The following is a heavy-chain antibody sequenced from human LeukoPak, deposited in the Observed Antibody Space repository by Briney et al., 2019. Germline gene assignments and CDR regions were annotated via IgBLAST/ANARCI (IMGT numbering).Heavy chain of an antibody. J-gene: IGHJ4*02. V-gene: IGHV1-2*06. D-gene: IGHD1-1*01. Sequence: ASVKVSCKASGDTLTGYYMHWVRQAPGQGLEWMGRINPNSGGTNYAQKFQGGVTMTRDTSISTAYMELARLRYDDTAVYYCATLGGTSFDYWGQGTLVTVSS. CDR3: ATLGGTSFDY. CDR1: GDTLTGYY. CDR2: INPNSGGT.